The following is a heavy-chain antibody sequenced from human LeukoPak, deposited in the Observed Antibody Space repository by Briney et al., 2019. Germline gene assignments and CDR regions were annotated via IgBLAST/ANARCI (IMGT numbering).Heavy chain of an antibody. CDR3: SATSGRTGGNS. J-gene: IGHJ4*02. V-gene: IGHV3-30*03. CDR2: ISYDGSNK. D-gene: IGHD3-16*01. Sequence: GGSLRLSCAASGFTFSSYGMHWVRQAPGKGLEWVAVISYDGSNKYYADSVKGRFTVSRDNVKNSLYLQMNSLRADDTAVYYCSATSGRTGGNSWGQGALVTVSS. CDR1: GFTFSSYG.